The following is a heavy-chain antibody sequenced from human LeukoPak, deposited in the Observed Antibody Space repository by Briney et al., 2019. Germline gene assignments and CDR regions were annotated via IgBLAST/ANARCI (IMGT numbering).Heavy chain of an antibody. CDR2: MNPNSGNT. CDR1: GYTFTSYD. V-gene: IGHV1-8*03. D-gene: IGHD1-26*01. J-gene: IGHJ4*02. Sequence: ASVKVSCEASGYTFTSYDINWVRQATGQGLEWMGWMNPNSGNTGYAQKFQGRVTITRNTSISTAYMELSSLRSEDTAVYYCARGSGSYYDNLDYWGQGTLVTASS. CDR3: ARGSGSYYDNLDY.